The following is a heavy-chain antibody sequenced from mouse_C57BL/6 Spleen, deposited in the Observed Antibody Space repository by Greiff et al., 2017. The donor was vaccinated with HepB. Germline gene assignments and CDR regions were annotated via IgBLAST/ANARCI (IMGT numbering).Heavy chain of an antibody. CDR2: IYPGSGNT. CDR1: GYTFTDYY. V-gene: IGHV1-76*01. Sequence: QVQLQQSGAELVRPGASVKLSCKASGYTFTDYYINWVKQRPGQGLEWIARIYPGSGNTYYNEKFKGKPTLTAEKSSSTAYMQLSSLTSEDSAVYFCATFFDYWGQGTTLTVSS. CDR3: ATFFDY. J-gene: IGHJ2*01.